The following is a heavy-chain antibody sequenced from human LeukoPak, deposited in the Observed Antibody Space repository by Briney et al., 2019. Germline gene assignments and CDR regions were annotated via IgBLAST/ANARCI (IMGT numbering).Heavy chain of an antibody. CDR2: IYTSGST. D-gene: IGHD6-19*01. J-gene: IGHJ4*02. CDR3: ARMYSSGWYSDY. V-gene: IGHV4-4*07. Sequence: SETLSLTCTVSGGSISSYYWSWIRQPAGQGLEWIGRIYTSGSTNYNPSLKSRVTMSVDTSKNQFSLKLSSVTAADTAVYYCARMYSSGWYSDYWGQGTLVTVSS. CDR1: GGSISSYY.